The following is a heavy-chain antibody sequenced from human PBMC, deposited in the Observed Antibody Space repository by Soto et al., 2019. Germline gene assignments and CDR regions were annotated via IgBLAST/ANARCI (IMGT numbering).Heavy chain of an antibody. CDR2: ISSVGTTT. Sequence: GSLRLSCGASGFTITDYYMSWIRQAPGKGLEWVSHISSVGTTTYYADSVKGRFSISMDNAKNSLYLQMNSLRAEDTAVYYCARDQEGSGSHWLGYNYYAMDVWGQGTTVTVSS. CDR3: ARDQEGSGSHWLGYNYYAMDV. J-gene: IGHJ6*02. V-gene: IGHV3-11*01. D-gene: IGHD3-10*01. CDR1: GFTITDYY.